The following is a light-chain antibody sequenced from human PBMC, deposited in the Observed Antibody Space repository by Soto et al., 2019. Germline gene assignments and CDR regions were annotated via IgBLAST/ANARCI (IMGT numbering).Light chain of an antibody. CDR1: QSIGNR. CDR2: DAS. J-gene: IGKJ1*01. Sequence: DIQMTQSPSTLSASVGDRVTFTCRASQSIGNRLAWYQQKPGKAPKFLIYDASSLQSGVPSRFSGSGSGTEFTLTITSLQPDDFATHYCQQYNTYSPWAFGQGTKVEIK. CDR3: QQYNTYSPWA. V-gene: IGKV1-5*01.